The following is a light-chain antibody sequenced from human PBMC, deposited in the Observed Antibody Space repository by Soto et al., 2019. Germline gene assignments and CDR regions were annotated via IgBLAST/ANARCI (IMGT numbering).Light chain of an antibody. CDR2: GAS. CDR1: QGIANF. J-gene: IGKJ3*01. CDR3: QQLNSFPIP. Sequence: IQLTQSPSSLSASVGDRVTISCRASQGIANFLAWDQQKPGKAPKLLIYGASTLQSGVPSRFSGSGSGTEFTLTISSLQPEDFATYYCQQLNSFPIPFGPGTKVDIK. V-gene: IGKV1-9*01.